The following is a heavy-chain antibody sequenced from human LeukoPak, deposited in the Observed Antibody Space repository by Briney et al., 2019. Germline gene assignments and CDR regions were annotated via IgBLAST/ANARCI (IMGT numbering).Heavy chain of an antibody. J-gene: IGHJ4*02. CDR2: IYPGDSET. CDR1: GYLFTRKW. Sequence: GESLKISCKGSGYLFTRKWIGWVRQMPGKGLEWMGIIYPGDSETRYSPSFQGQVTISADKSISTAYLQWSSLKASDTAMYYCARRANSGSYLSAVDYWGQGTLVTVSS. V-gene: IGHV5-51*01. D-gene: IGHD1-26*01. CDR3: ARRANSGSYLSAVDY.